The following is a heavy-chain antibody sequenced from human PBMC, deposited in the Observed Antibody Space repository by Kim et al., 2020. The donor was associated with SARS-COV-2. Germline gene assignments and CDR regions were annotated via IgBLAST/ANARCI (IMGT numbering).Heavy chain of an antibody. J-gene: IGHJ4*02. Sequence: SETLSLTCAVYGGSFSGYYWSWIRQPPGKGLEWIGEINHSGSTNYNPSLKSRVTISVDTSKNQFSLKLSSVTAADTAVYYCARVGGVDYWGQGTLVTVSS. CDR1: GGSFSGYY. CDR3: ARVGGVDY. V-gene: IGHV4-34*01. D-gene: IGHD3-10*01. CDR2: INHSGST.